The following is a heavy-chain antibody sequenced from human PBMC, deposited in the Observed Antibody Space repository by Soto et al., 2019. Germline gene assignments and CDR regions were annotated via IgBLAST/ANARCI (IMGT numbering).Heavy chain of an antibody. CDR1: GFTFSSYG. Sequence: QVQLVESGGGVVQPGRSLRLSCAASGFTFSSYGMHWVRQAPGQGLEWVAVIWDDGSNKYYADSVKGRFTIARDNSKNTRYLQMNSLRAEDTAVYYCARYVGYSSSSLPYWGQGTLVTVSS. CDR2: IWDDGSNK. J-gene: IGHJ4*02. D-gene: IGHD6-6*01. V-gene: IGHV3-33*01. CDR3: ARYVGYSSSSLPY.